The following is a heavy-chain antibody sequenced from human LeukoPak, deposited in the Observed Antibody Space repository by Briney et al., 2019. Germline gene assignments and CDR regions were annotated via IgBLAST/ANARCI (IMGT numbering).Heavy chain of an antibody. J-gene: IGHJ4*02. CDR3: ARGNSDGDYFDY. D-gene: IGHD4-17*01. CDR2: ICSGGST. CDR1: GFTVSSNY. Sequence: GGSLRLSCAASGFTVSSNYMSWVRQAPGKGLEWVSVICSGGSTYYADSVKGRFTISRDNSKNTLYLQMNSLRAEDTAVYYCARGNSDGDYFDYWGQGTLVTVSS. V-gene: IGHV3-53*01.